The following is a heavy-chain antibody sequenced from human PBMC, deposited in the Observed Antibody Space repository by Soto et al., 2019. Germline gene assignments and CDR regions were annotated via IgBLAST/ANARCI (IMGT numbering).Heavy chain of an antibody. Sequence: GGSLRLSCAASGFTFNDYSMDWVRQAPEKGLEWVSSISSSGTYIYYADSVKGRFAISRDNANNVMYLQMDTLRAEDTAVYYCVRAGHVFDVHYYGMDLWGQGTTVTVSS. CDR1: GFTFNDYS. V-gene: IGHV3-21*01. CDR3: VRAGHVFDVHYYGMDL. D-gene: IGHD3-10*01. CDR2: ISSSGTYI. J-gene: IGHJ6*02.